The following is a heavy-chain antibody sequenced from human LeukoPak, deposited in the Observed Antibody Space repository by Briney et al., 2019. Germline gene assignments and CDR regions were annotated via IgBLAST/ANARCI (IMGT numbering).Heavy chain of an antibody. J-gene: IGHJ4*02. CDR3: ARDYYDSSGYYQTNFDY. CDR2: ISSSSSTV. CDR1: GFTFSSYS. D-gene: IGHD3-22*01. Sequence: GGSLRLSCAASGFTFSSYSMNWVRQAPGKGVEWVSYISSSSSTVYYADSVKGRFTISRDNAKNSLYLQMNSLRDEDTAVYYCARDYYDSSGYYQTNFDYWGQGTLVTVSS. V-gene: IGHV3-48*02.